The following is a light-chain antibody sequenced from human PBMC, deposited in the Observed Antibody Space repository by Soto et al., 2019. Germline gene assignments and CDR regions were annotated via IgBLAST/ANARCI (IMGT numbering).Light chain of an antibody. CDR1: QSVLYTSNNKNH. V-gene: IGKV4-1*01. CDR2: WAS. Sequence: DIVMTQSPDSLAVSLGERATINCKSSQSVLYTSNNKNHLAWYQQKPGQPPKLLIYWASTRESGVPDRFSGSESGTDFNLTISSLQAEDVAVYYCHQFYSIPITFGPGTKVDIK. J-gene: IGKJ3*01. CDR3: HQFYSIPIT.